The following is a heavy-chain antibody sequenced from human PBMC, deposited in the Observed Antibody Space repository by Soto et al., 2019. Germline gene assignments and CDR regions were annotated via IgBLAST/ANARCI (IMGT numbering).Heavy chain of an antibody. CDR3: ARDLAYCGGDCYLMARGPFDI. Sequence: GASVKVACKASGGTFSSYVISWVRQAPGQGLEWMGGIIPIFGTANYAQKFQGRVTITADESTSTAYMELSSLRSEDTAVYYCARDLAYCGGDCYLMARGPFDIWGQGTMVTVSS. J-gene: IGHJ3*02. CDR2: IIPIFGTA. D-gene: IGHD2-21*02. V-gene: IGHV1-69*13. CDR1: GGTFSSYV.